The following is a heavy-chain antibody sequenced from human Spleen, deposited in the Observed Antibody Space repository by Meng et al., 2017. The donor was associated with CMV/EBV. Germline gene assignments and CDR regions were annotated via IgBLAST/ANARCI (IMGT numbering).Heavy chain of an antibody. V-gene: IGHV4-31*03. CDR2: IYYSGTT. D-gene: IGHD4-17*01. CDR1: GGSIHSGGYY. J-gene: IGHJ3*02. Sequence: SETLSLTCTVSGGSIHSGGYYWSWIRQHPGKGLEWIGYIYYSGTTYYNPSLKSRVTISVDTSKNQFSLKLSSVTAADTAVYFCARDATTDYDRVAHRAFDIWGQGSMVTVSS. CDR3: ARDATTDYDRVAHRAFDI.